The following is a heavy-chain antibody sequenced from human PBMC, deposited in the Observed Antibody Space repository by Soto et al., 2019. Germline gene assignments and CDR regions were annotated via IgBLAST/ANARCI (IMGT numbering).Heavy chain of an antibody. CDR2: INPNSGGT. V-gene: IGHV1-2*04. J-gene: IGHJ2*01. CDR3: ARATVTTSGPHWYFDL. CDR1: GYTFTGYY. D-gene: IGHD4-17*01. Sequence: QVQLVQSGAEVKKPGASVKVSCKASGYTFTGYYMHWVRQAPGQGLEWMGWINPNSGGTNYAQKFQGWVTMTRDTSISTAYMELSRLRSDDTAVYYCARATVTTSGPHWYFDLWGRGTLVTVSS.